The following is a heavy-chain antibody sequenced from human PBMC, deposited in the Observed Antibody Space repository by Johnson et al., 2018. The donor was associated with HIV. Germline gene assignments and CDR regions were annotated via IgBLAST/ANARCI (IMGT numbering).Heavy chain of an antibody. Sequence: QVQLVESGGGLVQPGRSVRLSCAASGFTFDDYGMSWVRQVPGKGLEWVAVVSYDGSNTFYADSVKGGFTISRDNSKNTLYLQMDSLRVEDTAVFYWSREAGGGWRSDAFDIWGQGTVVTVSS. V-gene: IGHV3-30*03. CDR3: SREAGGGWRSDAFDI. D-gene: IGHD6-19*01. CDR2: VSYDGSNT. J-gene: IGHJ3*02. CDR1: GFTFDDYG.